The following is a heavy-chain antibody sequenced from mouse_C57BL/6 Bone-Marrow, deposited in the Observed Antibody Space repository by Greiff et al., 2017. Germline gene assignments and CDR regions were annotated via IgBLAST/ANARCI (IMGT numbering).Heavy chain of an antibody. J-gene: IGHJ3*01. V-gene: IGHV7-3*01. Sequence: EVQGVESGGGLVQPGGSLSLSCAASGFTFTDYYMSWVRQPPGKALEWLGFIRNKANGYTTEYSASVKGRFTISRDNSQSILYLKMNALRAEDSATYYCARYDYGSSYGSWFAYWGQGTLVTVSA. D-gene: IGHD1-1*01. CDR2: IRNKANGYTT. CDR3: ARYDYGSSYGSWFAY. CDR1: GFTFTDYY.